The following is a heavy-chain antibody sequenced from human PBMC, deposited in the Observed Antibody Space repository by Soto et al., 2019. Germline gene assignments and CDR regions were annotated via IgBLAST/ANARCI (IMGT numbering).Heavy chain of an antibody. J-gene: IGHJ4*02. CDR1: GFSLSTSGVG. Sequence: QITLKESGPTLVKPTQTLTLTCTFSGFSLSTSGVGVGWIRQPPGKALEWLALIYWDDDKRYSPSLKSSLPXTXXTPKNQVVLTMTNMDPVDTATYYCAHIYDSSGLDYWGQGTLVTVSS. V-gene: IGHV2-5*02. CDR3: AHIYDSSGLDY. CDR2: IYWDDDK. D-gene: IGHD3-22*01.